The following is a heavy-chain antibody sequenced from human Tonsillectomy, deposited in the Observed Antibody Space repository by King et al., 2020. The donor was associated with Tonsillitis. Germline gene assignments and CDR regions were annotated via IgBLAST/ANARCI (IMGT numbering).Heavy chain of an antibody. J-gene: IGHJ2*01. D-gene: IGHD2-2*01. CDR1: GGSISSYY. CDR3: ARDWEGYCSSTSCYDRDWYFDL. V-gene: IGHV4-59*01. CDR2: IYYSGST. Sequence: QLQESGPGLVKPSETLSLTCTVSGGSISSYYWSWIRQPPGKGLEWIGYIYYSGSTNYNPSLKSRVTISVDTSKIQFSLRLSSVTAADTAVYYCARDWEGYCSSTSCYDRDWYFDLWGRGTLVTVSS.